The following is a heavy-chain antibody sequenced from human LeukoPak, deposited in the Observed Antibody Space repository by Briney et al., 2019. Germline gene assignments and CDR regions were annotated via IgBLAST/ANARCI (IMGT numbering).Heavy chain of an antibody. CDR2: ISWNSGSI. D-gene: IGHD3-10*01. V-gene: IGHV3-9*01. J-gene: IGHJ4*02. CDR3: ARGGLVRGVIRYAFDY. CDR1: GFTFEDYA. Sequence: GGSLRLSCAASGFTFEDYAMHWVRQAPGKGLEWVSGISWNSGSIGYADSVKGRFTISRDNSKNTLYLQMNNMKVEDTAVYYCARGGLVRGVIRYAFDYWGQGTLVTVSS.